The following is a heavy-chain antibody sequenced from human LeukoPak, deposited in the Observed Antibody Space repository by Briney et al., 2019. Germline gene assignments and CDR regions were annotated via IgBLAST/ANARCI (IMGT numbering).Heavy chain of an antibody. CDR2: IYYSGTT. Sequence: SETLSLTCTVSGDSISSSSYYWGWIRQPPGKGLEWIGNIYYSGTTYYNPSLKSRVTISVDTSKNQFSLKLSSVTAADTAVYYCARGEGVAVAVYFDYWGQGTLVTVSS. V-gene: IGHV4-39*07. CDR1: GDSISSSSYY. J-gene: IGHJ4*02. D-gene: IGHD6-19*01. CDR3: ARGEGVAVAVYFDY.